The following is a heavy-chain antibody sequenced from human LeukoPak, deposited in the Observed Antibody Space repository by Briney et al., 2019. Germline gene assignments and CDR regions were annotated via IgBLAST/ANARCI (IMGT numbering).Heavy chain of an antibody. CDR3: ARTTYYYDSSGYYHDAFDI. CDR2: IYYSGST. CDR1: GGSISSYY. D-gene: IGHD3-22*01. Sequence: SETLSLTCTVSGGSISSYYWSWIRQPPGKGLEWIGYIYYSGSTNYNPSLKSRVTISVDTSKNQFSLKLSSVTAADTAVYYCARTTYYYDSSGYYHDAFDIWVQGTMVTVSS. V-gene: IGHV4-59*08. J-gene: IGHJ3*02.